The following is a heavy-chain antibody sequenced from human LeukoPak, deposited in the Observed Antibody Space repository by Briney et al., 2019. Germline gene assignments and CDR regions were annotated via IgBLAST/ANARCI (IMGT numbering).Heavy chain of an antibody. CDR1: GGSISSYS. CDR2: IYYSGST. CDR3: ARDRNSEDSSGYYGAFDI. D-gene: IGHD3-22*01. V-gene: IGHV4-59*01. J-gene: IGHJ3*02. Sequence: SETLSLTCTVSGGSISSYSWSWIRQPPGKGLEWIGYIYYSGSTNYNPSLKSRVTISVDTSKNQFSLKLSSVTAADTAVYYCARDRNSEDSSGYYGAFDIWGQGTMVTVSS.